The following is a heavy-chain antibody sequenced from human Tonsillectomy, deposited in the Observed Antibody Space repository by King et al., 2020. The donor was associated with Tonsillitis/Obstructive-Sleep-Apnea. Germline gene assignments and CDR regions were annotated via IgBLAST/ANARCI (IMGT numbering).Heavy chain of an antibody. CDR1: GYSFTSYW. CDR2: IDPSDSYT. Sequence: VQLVQFGVEVKKPGESLRISCKGSGYSFTSYWISWVRQMPGKGLEWMGRIDPSDSYTNYSPSFQGHVTISADKSISTAYLQGSSLKASDTAMYYCARGGILSAGAPDFWGQGTLVTVSS. J-gene: IGHJ4*02. V-gene: IGHV5-10-1*01. CDR3: ARGGILSAGAPDF. D-gene: IGHD6-13*01.